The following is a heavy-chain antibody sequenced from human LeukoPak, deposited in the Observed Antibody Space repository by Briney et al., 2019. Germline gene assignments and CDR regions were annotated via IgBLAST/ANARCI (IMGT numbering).Heavy chain of an antibody. CDR1: GGTFSSYA. Sequence: ASVKVSCKASGGTFSSYAISWVRQAPGQGVEWIGRIIPILGIANYAQKYKGRVTITADKSKHTAYMELSSLRSEDTAVYYCARDEITYYDILTGLSNWFDSWGQGTLVTVSS. J-gene: IGHJ5*01. CDR3: ARDEITYYDILTGLSNWFDS. CDR2: IIPILGIA. V-gene: IGHV1-69*04. D-gene: IGHD3-9*01.